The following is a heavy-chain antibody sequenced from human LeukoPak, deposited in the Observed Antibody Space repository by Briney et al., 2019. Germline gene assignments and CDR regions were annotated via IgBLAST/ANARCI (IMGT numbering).Heavy chain of an antibody. V-gene: IGHV3-23*01. CDR2: ISGSGGGT. CDR3: ARDRVGAYCGGDCYPDAFDI. CDR1: GFTFSSYA. D-gene: IGHD2-21*02. J-gene: IGHJ3*02. Sequence: GGSLRLSCAASGFTFSSYAMSWVRQAPGKGLEWVSAISGSGGGTYYADSVKGRFTISRDNSKNTLYLQMNSLRAEDTAVYYCARDRVGAYCGGDCYPDAFDIWGQGTMVTVSS.